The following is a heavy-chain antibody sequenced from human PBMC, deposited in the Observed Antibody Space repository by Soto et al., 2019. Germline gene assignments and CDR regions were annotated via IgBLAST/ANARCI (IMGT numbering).Heavy chain of an antibody. CDR1: GFTFSSYW. CDR3: ARDLGSSSSPWYYYYYGMDV. CDR2: IKQDGSEK. D-gene: IGHD6-6*01. J-gene: IGHJ6*02. V-gene: IGHV3-7*05. Sequence: GGSLRLSCAASGFTFSSYWMSWVRQAPGKGLEWVANIKQDGSEKYYVDSVKGRFTISRDNAKNSLYLQMNSLRAEDTAVYYCARDLGSSSSPWYYYYYGMDVWGQGTTVTVSS.